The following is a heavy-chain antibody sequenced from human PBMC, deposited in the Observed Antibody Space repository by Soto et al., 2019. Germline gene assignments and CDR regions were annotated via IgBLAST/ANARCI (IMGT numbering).Heavy chain of an antibody. Sequence: PGGSRRLSCAASGFTFSSFAMTWVRQAPGKGLEWVSALTPGGETTYYIDSVKGRFTISRDNAKNTLYLQMNSLTAADTAVYYCAKGGLANWFDPWGQGTLVTVSS. CDR2: LTPGGETT. D-gene: IGHD6-19*01. CDR1: GFTFSSFA. V-gene: IGHV3-23*01. CDR3: AKGGLANWFDP. J-gene: IGHJ5*02.